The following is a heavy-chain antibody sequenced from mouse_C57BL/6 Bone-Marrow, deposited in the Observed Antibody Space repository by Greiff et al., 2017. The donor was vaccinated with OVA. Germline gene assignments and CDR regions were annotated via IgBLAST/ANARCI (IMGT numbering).Heavy chain of an antibody. D-gene: IGHD1-1*01. CDR3: AIYYYGSSYDYYAMDY. Sequence: QVQLQQPGAELVKPGASVKLSCKASGYTFTSYWMQWVKQRPGQGLEWIGEIDPSDSYTNYNQKFKGKATLTVDTSSSTAYMQLSSLTSEDSAVYYGAIYYYGSSYDYYAMDYWGQGTSVTVSS. CDR1: GYTFTSYW. CDR2: IDPSDSYT. V-gene: IGHV1-50*01. J-gene: IGHJ4*01.